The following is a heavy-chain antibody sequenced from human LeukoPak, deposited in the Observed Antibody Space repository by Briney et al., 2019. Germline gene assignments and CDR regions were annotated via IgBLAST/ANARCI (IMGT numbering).Heavy chain of an antibody. CDR1: GGSISSGGYY. D-gene: IGHD3-10*01. CDR2: IYYSGST. CDR3: ARDPNYYGSGSLYNWFDP. V-gene: IGHV4-31*03. Sequence: PSETLSLTCTVSGGSISSGGYYWSWIRQHPGKGLEWIGYIYYSGSTYYNPSLKSRVTISVDTSKNQFSLKLSSVTAADTAVYYCARDPNYYGSGSLYNWFDPWGQGTLVTVSS. J-gene: IGHJ5*02.